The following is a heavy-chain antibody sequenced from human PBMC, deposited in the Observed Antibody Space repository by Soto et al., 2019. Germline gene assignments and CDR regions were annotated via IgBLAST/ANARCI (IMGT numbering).Heavy chain of an antibody. J-gene: IGHJ4*02. CDR3: AQGLYPVFEFDY. V-gene: IGHV3-30*18. D-gene: IGHD2-15*01. CDR2: ISYDGSNK. Sequence: GGSLRLSCAASGFTFSSYGMHWVRQAPGKGLEWVAVISYDGSNKYYADSVKGRFTISRDNSKNTLYLQMNSLRAEDTAVYYCAQGLYPVFEFDYSGPGPLGTVS. CDR1: GFTFSSYG.